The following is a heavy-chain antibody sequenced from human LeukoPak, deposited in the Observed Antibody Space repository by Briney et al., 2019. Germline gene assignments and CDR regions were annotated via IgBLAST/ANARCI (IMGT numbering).Heavy chain of an antibody. V-gene: IGHV4-59*01. J-gene: IGHJ6*02. CDR2: IYYSGST. CDR1: GGSFSSYY. D-gene: IGHD5-18*01. Sequence: KPSETLSLTCAVYGGSFSSYYWSWIRQPPGKGLEWIGYIYYSGSTNYNPSLKSRVTISVDTSKNQFSLKLSSVTAADTAVYYCARDRQEQLSKYYYYGMDVWGQGTTVTVSS. CDR3: ARDRQEQLSKYYYYGMDV.